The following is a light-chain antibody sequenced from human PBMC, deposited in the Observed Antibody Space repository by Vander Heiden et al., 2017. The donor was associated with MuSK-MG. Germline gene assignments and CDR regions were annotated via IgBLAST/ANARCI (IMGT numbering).Light chain of an antibody. V-gene: IGKV1-39*01. Sequence: DIQITQSPTSLSASVGDRVTIPCRASQSINNFLIWYQQKPEKAPKVLIYAASNLQSGVPSRFSGSGSGTDFTLTISSLQPEDFATYYCQQSYNFPITFGQGTRLDIK. CDR1: QSINNF. CDR3: QQSYNFPIT. J-gene: IGKJ5*01. CDR2: AAS.